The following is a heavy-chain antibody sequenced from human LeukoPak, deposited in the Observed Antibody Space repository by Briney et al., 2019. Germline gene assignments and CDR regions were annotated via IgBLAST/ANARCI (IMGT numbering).Heavy chain of an antibody. D-gene: IGHD5-18*01. CDR1: GFTFSSSA. CDR2: ISNNGGYT. V-gene: IGHV3-23*01. J-gene: IGHJ4*02. Sequence: GGSLRLSCAASGFTFSSSAMSWVRQAPGKGLEWVSAISNNGGYTYYADSVQGRFTISRDNSKNTLYLQMNSLTAEDTAVYYCAGDQHSYGNFDYWGQGTLVTVSS. CDR3: AGDQHSYGNFDY.